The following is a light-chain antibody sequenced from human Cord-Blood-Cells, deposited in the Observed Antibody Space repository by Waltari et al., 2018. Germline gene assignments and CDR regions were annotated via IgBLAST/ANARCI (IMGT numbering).Light chain of an antibody. V-gene: IGKV3-15*01. Sequence: EIVMTQSPATLSVSPGERATLSCRASQSVSSNLAWYQQKPGQAPRLLIYGASTRATGIPARFSGSGSGTKFTLTISSLQSEDFAVYYCQQYNNWRITFGQGTRLEIK. CDR1: QSVSSN. J-gene: IGKJ5*01. CDR3: QQYNNWRIT. CDR2: GAS.